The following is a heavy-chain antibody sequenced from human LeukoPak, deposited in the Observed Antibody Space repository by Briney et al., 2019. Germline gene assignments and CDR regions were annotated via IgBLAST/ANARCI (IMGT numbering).Heavy chain of an antibody. V-gene: IGHV4-59*01. D-gene: IGHD2-2*01. CDR2: IYYSGST. J-gene: IGHJ6*03. CDR1: GGSISSYY. Sequence: PSETLSLTCTVSGGSISSYYWSRIRQPPGKGLEWIGYIYYSGSTNYNPSLKSRVTISVDTSKNQFSLKLSSVTAADTAEYYCARAKQGDCSSTSCYFGYYYYYMGVWGKGTTVTVSS. CDR3: ARAKQGDCSSTSCYFGYYYYYMGV.